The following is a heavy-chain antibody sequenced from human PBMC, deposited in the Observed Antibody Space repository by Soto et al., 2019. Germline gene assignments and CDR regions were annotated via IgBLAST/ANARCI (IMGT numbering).Heavy chain of an antibody. CDR1: GFTFSDYY. Sequence: GGSLRLSCAASGFTFSDYYMRWIRQAPGKGLEWVSYISSSSRYTNYADSVKGRFTISRDNAENSVFLQMNSLRAEDTAVYYCAREPVGMVYFDYWGQGTLVTVSS. D-gene: IGHD1-26*01. V-gene: IGHV3-11*06. CDR2: ISSSSRYT. CDR3: AREPVGMVYFDY. J-gene: IGHJ4*02.